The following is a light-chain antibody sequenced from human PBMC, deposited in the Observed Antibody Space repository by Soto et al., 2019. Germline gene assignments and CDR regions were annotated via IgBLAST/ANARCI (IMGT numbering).Light chain of an antibody. CDR1: QGISSW. J-gene: IGKJ1*01. V-gene: IGKV1-5*03. CDR3: QHYNSYSEA. Sequence: DIQMTQSPSTLSGSVGDRVTITCRASQGISSWLAWYQQKPGKAPKLLIYKASTLKSGVPSRFSGSGSGTEFTLTISSLQPDDFATYYCQHYNSYSEAFGQGTKVDI. CDR2: KAS.